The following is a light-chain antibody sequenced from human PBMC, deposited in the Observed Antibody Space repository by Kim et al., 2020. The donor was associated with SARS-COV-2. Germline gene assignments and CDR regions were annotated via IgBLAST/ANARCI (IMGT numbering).Light chain of an antibody. J-gene: IGLJ2*01. V-gene: IGLV2-14*03. CDR2: DVG. CDR3: SSYAGSSTLVV. Sequence: QSALTQPASVSGSPGQSITISCTGTSSDVGAYNFVSWYQQHPGRAPKLMIYDVGNRPSGVSNRFSGSKSGNTASLTISGLQAEDEADYYCSSYAGSSTLVVFGGGTKLTVL. CDR1: SSDVGAYNF.